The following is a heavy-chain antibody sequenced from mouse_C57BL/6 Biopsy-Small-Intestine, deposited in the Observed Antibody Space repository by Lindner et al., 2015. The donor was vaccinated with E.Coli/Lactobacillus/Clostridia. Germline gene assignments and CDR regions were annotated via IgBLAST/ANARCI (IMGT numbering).Heavy chain of an antibody. CDR2: IDPEDGET. CDR1: GFNIKDYF. Sequence: VQLQESGAELVKPGASVRLSCTASGFNIKDYFMHWVKQRPEQDLEWIGRIDPEDGETKYAPKFQGKATIKTDTSSNTAYLQLSSLTFEDTAVYYCARGDDYLFTYWGQGTLVTVSA. D-gene: IGHD2-4*01. CDR3: ARGDDYLFTY. V-gene: IGHV14-2*01. J-gene: IGHJ3*01.